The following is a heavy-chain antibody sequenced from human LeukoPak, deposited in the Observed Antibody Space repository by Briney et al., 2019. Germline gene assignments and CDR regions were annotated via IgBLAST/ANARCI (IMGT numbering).Heavy chain of an antibody. CDR3: AKGGGIAAPGGDFDY. D-gene: IGHD6-13*01. J-gene: IGHJ4*02. Sequence: GGSLRLSCAASGSTFSIYAMSWVRQAPGKGPEWVSGIGGSGSTTYFSGSVRGRFTISRDNSKNTLSLQMNSLRAEDTAVYYCAKGGGIAAPGGDFDYWGQGTLVTVSS. V-gene: IGHV3-23*01. CDR2: IGGSGSTT. CDR1: GSTFSIYA.